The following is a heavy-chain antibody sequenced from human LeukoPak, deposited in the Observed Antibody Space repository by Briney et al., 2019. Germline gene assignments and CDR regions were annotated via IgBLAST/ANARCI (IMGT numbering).Heavy chain of an antibody. CDR3: AKCNSYAKRCYFDY. D-gene: IGHD5-18*01. CDR2: ISWNSGSI. V-gene: IGHV3-9*01. Sequence: QPGGSLRLSCAASGFTFVDYAMHWDRQAPGKGLEWVSGISWNSGSIGYADSVKGRFTISRDNAKNSLYLQMNSLRAEDTALYYCAKCNSYAKRCYFDYWGQGTLVTVSS. J-gene: IGHJ4*02. CDR1: GFTFVDYA.